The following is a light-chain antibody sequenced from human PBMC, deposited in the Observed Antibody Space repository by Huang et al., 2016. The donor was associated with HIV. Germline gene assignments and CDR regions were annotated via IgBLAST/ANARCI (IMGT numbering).Light chain of an antibody. CDR2: GAS. V-gene: IGKV3-15*01. Sequence: EMVMTLSPDTLSVSPGESVTLSCRASQGISNNLAWYQHKPGQAPRLLIHGASTRAAGIPARFSGRGSEIAFSLTINSLQSEDSAVYYCLQYINWPRTFGQGTKLEIK. CDR3: LQYINWPRT. CDR1: QGISNN. J-gene: IGKJ2*01.